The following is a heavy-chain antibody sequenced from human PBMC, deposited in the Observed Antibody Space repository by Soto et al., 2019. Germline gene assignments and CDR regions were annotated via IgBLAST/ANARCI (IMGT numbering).Heavy chain of an antibody. CDR3: ATRDIVVVPAARNGGIYYMDV. Sequence: ASVKVSCKVSGYTLTELSMHWVRQAPGKGLEWMGGFDPEDGETIYAQKFQGRVTMTEDTSTDTAYMELSSLRSEDTAVYYCATRDIVVVPAARNGGIYYMDVWGKGTTVTVSS. CDR1: GYTLTELS. J-gene: IGHJ6*03. CDR2: FDPEDGET. V-gene: IGHV1-24*01. D-gene: IGHD2-2*01.